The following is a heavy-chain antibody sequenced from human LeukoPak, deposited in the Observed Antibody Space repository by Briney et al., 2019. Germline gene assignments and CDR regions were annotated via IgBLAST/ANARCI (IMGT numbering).Heavy chain of an antibody. J-gene: IGHJ3*02. CDR1: GGSISSYY. V-gene: IGHV4-59*08. CDR3: ARQGYDILTGYIDAFDI. CDR2: ISYSGST. Sequence: PSETLSLTCTVSGGSISSYYWSWIRQPPGKGLEWIGYISYSGSTNYNPSLKSRVTISIDTPKNQFSLKLRSVTAADTAIYYCARQGYDILTGYIDAFDIWGQGTMVTVPS. D-gene: IGHD3-9*01.